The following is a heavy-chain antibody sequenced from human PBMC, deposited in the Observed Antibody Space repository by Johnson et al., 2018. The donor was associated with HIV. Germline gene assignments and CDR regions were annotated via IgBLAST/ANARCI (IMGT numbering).Heavy chain of an antibody. D-gene: IGHD4-17*01. CDR3: AKRRSDYGDYDAFDI. V-gene: IGHV3-30*02. Sequence: VQLVESGGGVVQPGRSLRLSCAASGFIFSSYGMHWVRQAPGKGLEWVAVIRYDGSNKYYADSVKGRFTISRDNSKNTLYLQMNSLRAEDTAVYYCAKRRSDYGDYDAFDIWGQGTMVTVSS. J-gene: IGHJ3*02. CDR2: IRYDGSNK. CDR1: GFIFSSYG.